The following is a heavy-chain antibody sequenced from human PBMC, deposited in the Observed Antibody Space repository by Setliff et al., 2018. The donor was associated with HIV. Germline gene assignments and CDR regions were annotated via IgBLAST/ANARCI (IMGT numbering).Heavy chain of an antibody. D-gene: IGHD6-19*01. CDR3: ARSIAVAGIGEYWFDP. Sequence: SETLSLTCTVSGYSINSSHFWGWIRQPPGKGLEWVGSIYRTGDTHYNPSLKSRVTISVDTSKNQFSLKLSSVTAADTAVYYCARSIAVAGIGEYWFDPWGQGTLVTVS. V-gene: IGHV4-38-2*02. CDR2: IYRTGDT. CDR1: GYSINSSHF. J-gene: IGHJ5*02.